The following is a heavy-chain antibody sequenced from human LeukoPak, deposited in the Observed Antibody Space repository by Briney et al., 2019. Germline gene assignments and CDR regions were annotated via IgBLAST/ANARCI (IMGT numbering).Heavy chain of an antibody. CDR2: ISNDGKYI. CDR3: ARDPYGDYSFDY. J-gene: IGHJ4*02. CDR1: GFTFSSYS. D-gene: IGHD4-17*01. Sequence: GGSLRLSCAASGFTFSSYSMNWARQAPGKGLEWVSSISNDGKYIYYADSVKGRFTISRDNSKNTLYLQMNSLRAEDTAVYYCARDPYGDYSFDYWGQGXLVTVSS. V-gene: IGHV3-21*04.